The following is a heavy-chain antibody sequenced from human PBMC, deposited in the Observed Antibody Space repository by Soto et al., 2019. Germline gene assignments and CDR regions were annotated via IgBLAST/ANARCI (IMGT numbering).Heavy chain of an antibody. D-gene: IGHD4-4*01. V-gene: IGHV4-59*01. J-gene: IGHJ4*02. Sequence: QVQQQESGPGLVKPSETLSLTCTVSDASIRGYYWSWIRQSPGKGLEWIGYFHYSGISNYNSSLKSRVTMSLDTSKNQFSLKLSSVSAADTAIYYCARGASNWQYFDYWGQGALVTVSS. CDR3: ARGASNWQYFDY. CDR1: DASIRGYY. CDR2: FHYSGIS.